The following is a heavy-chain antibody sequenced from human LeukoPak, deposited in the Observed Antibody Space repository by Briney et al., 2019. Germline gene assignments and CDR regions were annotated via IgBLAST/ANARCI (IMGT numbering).Heavy chain of an antibody. Sequence: SETLSLTCTVSGGSISSYYWSWIRQPPGKGLEWIGYIYYSGSTNYNPSLKSRGTISVDTSKNQFSLNLSSVTAADTAVYYCAREGYLPYYFDYWGQGTLVTVSS. CDR2: IYYSGST. D-gene: IGHD6-13*01. CDR1: GGSISSYY. V-gene: IGHV4-59*01. J-gene: IGHJ4*02. CDR3: AREGYLPYYFDY.